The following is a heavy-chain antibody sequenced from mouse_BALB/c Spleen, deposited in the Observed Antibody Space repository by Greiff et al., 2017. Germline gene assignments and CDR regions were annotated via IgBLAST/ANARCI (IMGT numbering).Heavy chain of an antibody. V-gene: IGHV1S135*01. J-gene: IGHJ4*01. CDR2: IDPFNGGT. CDR1: GYSFTSYY. D-gene: IGHD4-1*01. Sequence: EVQLQQSGPELMKPGASVKISCKASGYSFTSYYMHWVKQSHGKSLEWIGYIDPFNGGTSYNQKFKGKATLTVDKSSSTAYMHLSSLTSEDSAVYYCARRPNWDDYYYAMDYWGQGTSVTVSS. CDR3: ARRPNWDDYYYAMDY.